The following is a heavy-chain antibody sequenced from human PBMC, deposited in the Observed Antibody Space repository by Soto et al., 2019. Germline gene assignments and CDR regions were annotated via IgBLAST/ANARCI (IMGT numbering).Heavy chain of an antibody. CDR2: IYHTGNA. J-gene: IGHJ5*02. D-gene: IGHD3-22*01. Sequence: QLQLKESGPGLVKSSETLSLTCSVSGDSISNSRFYWAWIRQPPGEGLEWIGSIYHTGNAYYNPSLKSRVTIFVDTSKNQFSLKLTSMTAADTALYYCARDYFDSSDYTTNWFDPWGQGALVTVSS. V-gene: IGHV4-39*01. CDR1: GDSISNSRFY. CDR3: ARDYFDSSDYTTNWFDP.